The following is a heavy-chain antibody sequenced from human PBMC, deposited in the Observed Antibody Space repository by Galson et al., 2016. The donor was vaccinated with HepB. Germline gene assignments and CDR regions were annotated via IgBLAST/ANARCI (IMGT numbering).Heavy chain of an antibody. CDR3: AKDRGNVVASYFDS. Sequence: SLRLSCAASGFTSSSYGMHWVRQAPGKGLEWVALISYDGSNKYYADSVKGRFTISRDNTKNTLYLQMNSLRAEDTAVYYCAKDRGNVVASYFDSWGQGSLVTVSS. V-gene: IGHV3-30*18. CDR1: GFTSSSYG. CDR2: ISYDGSNK. D-gene: IGHD2-21*01. J-gene: IGHJ4*02.